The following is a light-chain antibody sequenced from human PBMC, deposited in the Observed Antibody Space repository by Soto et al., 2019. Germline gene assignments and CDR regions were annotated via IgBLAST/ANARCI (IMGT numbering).Light chain of an antibody. V-gene: IGKV3-20*01. CDR2: GAS. CDR3: QQYGSSPT. J-gene: IGKJ4*01. CDR1: QSVRSSY. Sequence: EIVLTQSPGTLSLSPGGRATLSCRASQSVRSSYLAWYQQKPGQAPRLLIYGASSRATGLPDRFSGSGSGTDFTLTISRLEPEDLAVYYCQQYGSSPTFGGGTKVQMK.